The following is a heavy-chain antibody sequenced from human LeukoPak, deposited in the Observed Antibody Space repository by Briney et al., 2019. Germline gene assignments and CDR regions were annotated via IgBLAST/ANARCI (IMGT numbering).Heavy chain of an antibody. D-gene: IGHD3-22*01. J-gene: IGHJ6*03. CDR1: GYTFTAYY. CDR2: ISAYNGNT. CDR3: ARDGRRRITMIVVELYDYYVDV. V-gene: IGHV1-18*01. Sequence: ASVKVSCKASGYTFTAYYMHWVRQAPGQGLEWMGWISAYNGNTNYAQKLQGRVTMTTDTSTSTAYMELRSLRSDDTAVYYCARDGRRRITMIVVELYDYYVDVWGKGTTVTVSS.